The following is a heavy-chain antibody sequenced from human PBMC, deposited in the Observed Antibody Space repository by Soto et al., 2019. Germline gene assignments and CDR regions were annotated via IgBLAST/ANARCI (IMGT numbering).Heavy chain of an antibody. V-gene: IGHV3-23*01. Sequence: GGSLRLSCAASGFTFSSYAMSWVRQAPGKGLEWVSAISGNGGSTYYADSVKGRFTISRDNSKNMLFLQINSLRDDDSAVYYCAKRPASIITFDYWGQGTPVTVSS. CDR1: GFTFSSYA. J-gene: IGHJ4*02. D-gene: IGHD2-2*01. CDR3: AKRPASIITFDY. CDR2: ISGNGGST.